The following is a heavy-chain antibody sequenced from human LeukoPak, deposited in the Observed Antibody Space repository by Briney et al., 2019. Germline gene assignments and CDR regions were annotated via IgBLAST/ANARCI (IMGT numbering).Heavy chain of an antibody. CDR2: ISSSSSYI. CDR3: ARGELLWFGELFPYYFDY. J-gene: IGHJ4*02. V-gene: IGHV3-21*01. CDR1: GFSFDEYV. D-gene: IGHD3-10*01. Sequence: GGSLRLSCAASGFSFDEYVMHWVRQVPGRGLEWVSGISSSSSYIYYADSVKGRFTISRDNAKNSLYLQMNSLRAEDTAVYYCARGELLWFGELFPYYFDYWGQGTLVTVSS.